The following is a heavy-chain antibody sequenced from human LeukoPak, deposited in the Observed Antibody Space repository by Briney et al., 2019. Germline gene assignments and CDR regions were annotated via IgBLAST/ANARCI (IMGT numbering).Heavy chain of an antibody. CDR1: GFTFSTYE. CDR3: ARVGLRWRPYWFDP. V-gene: IGHV3-48*03. CDR2: ISSSGSTI. Sequence: GGSLRLSCAASGFTFSTYEMNWVRQAPGKGLEWVSYISSSGSTIYYADSVKGRFTISRDNAKNSLYLQMNSLRAEDTAVYYCARVGLRWRPYWFDPWGQGTLVTVSS. D-gene: IGHD4-23*01. J-gene: IGHJ5*02.